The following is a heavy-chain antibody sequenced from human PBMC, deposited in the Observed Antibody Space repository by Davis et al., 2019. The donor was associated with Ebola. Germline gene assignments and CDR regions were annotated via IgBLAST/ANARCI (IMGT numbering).Heavy chain of an antibody. CDR1: GFTFSSYW. V-gene: IGHV3-74*01. J-gene: IGHJ1*01. CDR2: INSDGSST. CDR3: AQPADYGDRAEYFQH. D-gene: IGHD4-17*01. Sequence: HTAGSLTLSCAASGFTFSSYWMHWVRQVPGKGLVWVSRINSDGSSTSYADSVKGRFTISRDNAKNTLYLQMNSLRAEDTAVYYCAQPADYGDRAEYFQHWGKGTLVTVSS.